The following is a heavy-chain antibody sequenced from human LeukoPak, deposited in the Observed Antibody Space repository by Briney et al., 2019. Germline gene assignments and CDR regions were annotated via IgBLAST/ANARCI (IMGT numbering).Heavy chain of an antibody. Sequence: SQTLSLTCTVSGGSISSGDYYWSWIRQPPGKGLEWIGYIYYSGSTYYNPSLKSRVTISVDTSKNQFSLKLSSVTAADTAVYYRARTVLRFLEWLPPRPYYYYMDVWGKGTTVTVSS. CDR3: ARTVLRFLEWLPPRPYYYYMDV. J-gene: IGHJ6*03. D-gene: IGHD3-3*01. CDR2: IYYSGST. V-gene: IGHV4-30-4*08. CDR1: GGSISSGDYY.